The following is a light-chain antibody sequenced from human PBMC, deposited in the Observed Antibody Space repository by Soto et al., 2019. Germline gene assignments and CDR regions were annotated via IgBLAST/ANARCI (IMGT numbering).Light chain of an antibody. Sequence: ALQMTQSPSSLSASVGDRVTITCRASQGIRNDLGWYQQKPGKAPKLLIYAASSLQSGVPSRFSGSGSGTDFTLTISSLQXXXXAXYYCLQDYNYPRTFGQGTKLEIK. CDR2: AAS. CDR1: QGIRND. CDR3: LQDYNYPRT. J-gene: IGKJ2*01. V-gene: IGKV1-6*01.